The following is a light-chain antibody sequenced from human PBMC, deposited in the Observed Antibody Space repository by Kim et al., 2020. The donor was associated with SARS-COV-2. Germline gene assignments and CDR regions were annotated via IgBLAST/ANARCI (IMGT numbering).Light chain of an antibody. CDR3: SSRDSTGNHRV. CDR2: AKN. J-gene: IGLJ3*02. V-gene: IGLV3-19*01. Sequence: SSELTQDPAVSVALGQTVRITCQGDSLRSYYASWYQQKPGQAPILVIYAKNNRPSGIPDRFSGSSSGNTASLTITGAQAEDEADYYCSSRDSTGNHRVFGGGTQLTVL. CDR1: SLRSYY.